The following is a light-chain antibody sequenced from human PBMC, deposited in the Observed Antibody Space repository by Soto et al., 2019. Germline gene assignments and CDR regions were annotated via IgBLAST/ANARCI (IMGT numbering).Light chain of an antibody. V-gene: IGKV3-20*01. CDR1: QSVRDKN. CDR3: QHYENSLWT. J-gene: IGKJ1*01. Sequence: EIVLTQSPGTLSLSPGERATVTSRASQSVRDKNLVWYQQKPGQAPRLLIYGVSIRATDIPDRFSGSGSGTDFALTISRVEPEDFAVYYCQHYENSLWTFGQGTKVEI. CDR2: GVS.